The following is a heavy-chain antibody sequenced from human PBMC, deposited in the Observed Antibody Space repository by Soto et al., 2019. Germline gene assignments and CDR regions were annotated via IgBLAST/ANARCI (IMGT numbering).Heavy chain of an antibody. CDR3: AREGNYYGSGSYNWFDP. CDR2: IYYSGST. J-gene: IGHJ5*02. CDR1: GGSVSSGSYY. D-gene: IGHD3-10*01. Sequence: QVQLQESGPGLVKPSETLSLTCTVSGGSVSSGSYYWSWIRQPPGKGLEWIGYIYYSGSTNYNPSLKSRVTLSVDTSKNKFSLKLSSVTAADTAVYYCAREGNYYGSGSYNWFDPWGQGTLVTVSS. V-gene: IGHV4-61*01.